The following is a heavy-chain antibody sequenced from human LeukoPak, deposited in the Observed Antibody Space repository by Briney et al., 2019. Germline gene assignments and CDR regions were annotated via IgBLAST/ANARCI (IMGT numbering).Heavy chain of an antibody. V-gene: IGHV4-34*01. CDR1: GGSFSGYY. J-gene: IGHJ4*02. CDR3: ATSSGWYLQIDY. D-gene: IGHD6-19*01. CDR2: INHSGST. Sequence: SETLSLTCAVYGGSFSGYYWSWIRQPPGKGLEWIGEINHSGSTNYNPSLKSRVTISVDTSKNQFSLKLSSVTAADTAVYYCATSSGWYLQIDYWGQGTLVTVSS.